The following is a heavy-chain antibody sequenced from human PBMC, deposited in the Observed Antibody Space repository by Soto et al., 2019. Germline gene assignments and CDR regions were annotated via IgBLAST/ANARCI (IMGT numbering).Heavy chain of an antibody. CDR1: GGSISSSSYY. CDR2: IYYSGST. CDR3: ARDLEGIAAATS. J-gene: IGHJ4*02. Sequence: SETLSLTCTVSGGSISSSSYYWGWIRQPPGKGLEWIGSIYYSGSTYYNPSLKSRVTISVDTSKNQFSLKLSSVTAADTAVYYCARDLEGIAAATSWGQGTLVTVSS. D-gene: IGHD6-13*01. V-gene: IGHV4-39*07.